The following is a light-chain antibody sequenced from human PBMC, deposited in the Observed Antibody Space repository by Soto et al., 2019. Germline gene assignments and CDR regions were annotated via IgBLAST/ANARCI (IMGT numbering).Light chain of an antibody. Sequence: DIGMTQTPLSSPVTLGQPASISCRSSKSLVHSDGNTYLSWLQQRPGQPPRLLIYNISNRFSGVPDRFRGSGAGTDFKLKISRVEAEDGGLYYCMQATQFPYTFGQGNKLEIK. CDR3: MQATQFPYT. CDR2: NIS. V-gene: IGKV2-24*01. CDR1: KSLVHSDGNTY. J-gene: IGKJ2*01.